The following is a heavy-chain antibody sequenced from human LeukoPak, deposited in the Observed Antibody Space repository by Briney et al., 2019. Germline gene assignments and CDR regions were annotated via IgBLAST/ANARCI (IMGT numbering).Heavy chain of an antibody. CDR3: ARDRWALWFGEA. V-gene: IGHV3-33*01. D-gene: IGHD3-10*01. Sequence: PGRSLRLSCAASGFTFSSYGMHWVRQAPRKGLEWVAVIWYDGSNKYYADSVKGRFTISRDNAKNTLYLQMNSLRAEDTAVYYCARDRWALWFGEAWGQGTLVTVSS. CDR1: GFTFSSYG. J-gene: IGHJ5*02. CDR2: IWYDGSNK.